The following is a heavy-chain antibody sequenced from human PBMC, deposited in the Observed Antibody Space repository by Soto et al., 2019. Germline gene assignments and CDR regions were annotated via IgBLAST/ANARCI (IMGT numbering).Heavy chain of an antibody. CDR1: GGSISSYY. Sequence: PSETLSLTCTVSGGSISSYYWSWIRQPPGKGLEWIGYIYYSGSTNYNPSLKSRVTISVDTSKNQFSLKLSSVTAADTAVYYCARASGDYGAKKYNWFDPWGQGTLVTVSS. CDR3: ARASGDYGAKKYNWFDP. J-gene: IGHJ5*02. V-gene: IGHV4-59*01. CDR2: IYYSGST. D-gene: IGHD4-17*01.